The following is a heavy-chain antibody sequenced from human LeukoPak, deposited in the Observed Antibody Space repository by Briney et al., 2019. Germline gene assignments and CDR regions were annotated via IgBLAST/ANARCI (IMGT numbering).Heavy chain of an antibody. V-gene: IGHV1-46*01. CDR1: GYTFTNYY. J-gene: IGHJ4*02. D-gene: IGHD1-26*01. Sequence: ASVKVSCKASGYTFTNYYIHWVRQAPGQGLEWMGIINSGGSDSNYAQKFRGRFTMTRDTSTNTVYMELRSLTSDDTAVYYCAREVRSGVGATDYWGQGPLVTVSS. CDR2: INSGGSDS. CDR3: AREVRSGVGATDY.